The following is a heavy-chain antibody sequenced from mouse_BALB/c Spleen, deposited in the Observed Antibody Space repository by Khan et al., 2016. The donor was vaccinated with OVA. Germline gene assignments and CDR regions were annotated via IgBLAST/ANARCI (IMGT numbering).Heavy chain of an antibody. J-gene: IGHJ3*01. CDR2: ISSVAYSI. CDR1: GFTFIDYG. Sequence: EVELVESGGGLVQPGGSRKLSCAASGFTFIDYGMAWVRQTPGKGPEWIAFISSVAYSIYYADTVTGRFTISRENAKNTLYLEMSSLRSADTAMYYCVSGGFAYWGQGTLVTVSA. V-gene: IGHV5-15*02. CDR3: VSGGFAY.